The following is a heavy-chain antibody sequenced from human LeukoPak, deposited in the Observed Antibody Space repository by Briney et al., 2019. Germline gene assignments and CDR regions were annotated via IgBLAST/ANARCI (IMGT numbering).Heavy chain of an antibody. Sequence: ASVKVSCKASGYTFTGYYMHWVRQAPGQGLEWMGGINPNSGGTNYAQKFQGRVTMTRDTSISTAYMELSRLRSDDTAVYYCARDGDCTNGVCYPFFDYWGQGTLVAVSS. J-gene: IGHJ4*02. CDR3: ARDGDCTNGVCYPFFDY. CDR1: GYTFTGYY. CDR2: INPNSGGT. V-gene: IGHV1-2*02. D-gene: IGHD2-8*01.